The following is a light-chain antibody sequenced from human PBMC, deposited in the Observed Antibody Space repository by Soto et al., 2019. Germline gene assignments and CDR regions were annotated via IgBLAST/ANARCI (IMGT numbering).Light chain of an antibody. CDR1: QSVSGSY. V-gene: IGKV3-20*01. CDR2: EAS. J-gene: IGKJ1*01. Sequence: EIVLTQSPGTLSLSPGDRATLSCRASQSVSGSYLAWYQQKPGQAPRLLMYEASNRATGIPARFSGGGSGTDFTLTISSLEPEDFAVYFCHQDFNLPWTFGQGTKVDIK. CDR3: HQDFNLPWT.